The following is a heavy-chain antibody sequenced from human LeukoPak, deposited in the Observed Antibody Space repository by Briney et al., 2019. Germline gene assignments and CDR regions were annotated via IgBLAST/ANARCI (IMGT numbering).Heavy chain of an antibody. Sequence: PGGSLRLSCAASGFTFSSYWMHWVRQAPGKGLVWVSRINSDGSSTSYADSVKGRFTISRDNAKNTLYLQMNSLRAEDTAVYYCARGPGYSGYDWVDYFDYWGQGTLVTVSS. V-gene: IGHV3-74*01. CDR3: ARGPGYSGYDWVDYFDY. CDR2: INSDGSST. D-gene: IGHD5-12*01. J-gene: IGHJ4*02. CDR1: GFTFSSYW.